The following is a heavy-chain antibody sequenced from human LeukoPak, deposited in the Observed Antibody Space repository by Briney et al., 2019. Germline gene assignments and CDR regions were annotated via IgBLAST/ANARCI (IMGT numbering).Heavy chain of an antibody. V-gene: IGHV4-34*01. CDR2: INHSGST. D-gene: IGHD2-2*01. Sequence: PSETLSLTCAVYGGSFSGYYWSWIRQPPGKGLEWIGEINHSGSTNYNPSLKSRVTISVDTSKNQFPLKLSSVTAADTAVYYCARGVGIVVVPAARRHFDYWGQGTLVTVSS. CDR1: GGSFSGYY. J-gene: IGHJ4*02. CDR3: ARGVGIVVVPAARRHFDY.